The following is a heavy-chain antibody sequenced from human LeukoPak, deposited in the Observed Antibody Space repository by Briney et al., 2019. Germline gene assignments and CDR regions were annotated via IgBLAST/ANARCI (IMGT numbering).Heavy chain of an antibody. CDR3: ARRGAPPRYFDY. CDR2: ISNRGITI. CDR1: GFTFSSYE. Sequence: GGSLRLSCAASGFTFSSYEMPCVREAPGRGLVWVSFISNRGITIDPAHSVKGRFTIYTDNAKNSLYLQINSLRAEDTDVYYCARRGAPPRYFDYWGQGTLVTVSS. D-gene: IGHD1-26*01. J-gene: IGHJ4*02. V-gene: IGHV3-48*03.